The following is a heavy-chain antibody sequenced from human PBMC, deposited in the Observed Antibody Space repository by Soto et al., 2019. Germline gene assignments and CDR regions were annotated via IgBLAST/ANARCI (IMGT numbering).Heavy chain of an antibody. CDR2: IYYSGRT. V-gene: IGHV4-39*01. Sequence: SESLSLTCIVSGESISSSSYYWCWIRHGPGKGLEWIGSIYYSGRTYYNPSFKSRVTISIDTSKNQFSLKLSSVTATDTAVYYCARQRTTVVTQAYFDHWGQGALVTVSS. D-gene: IGHD2-21*02. CDR1: GESISSSSYY. J-gene: IGHJ4*02. CDR3: ARQRTTVVTQAYFDH.